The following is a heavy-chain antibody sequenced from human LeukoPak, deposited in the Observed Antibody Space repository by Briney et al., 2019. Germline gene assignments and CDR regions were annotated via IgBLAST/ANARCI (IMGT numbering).Heavy chain of an antibody. J-gene: IGHJ4*02. CDR3: ARDIQSPAVFEL. CDR1: GFTFSSYG. V-gene: IGHV3-23*01. CDR2: ISGSGGST. D-gene: IGHD3-3*01. Sequence: SGGSLRLSCAASGFTFSSYGMSWVRQAPGKGLEWVSAISGSGGSTYYADSVKGRFTISRDNSKNTLYLQMKSLRAEDTALYYCARDIQSPAVFELWGQGTLVTVSS.